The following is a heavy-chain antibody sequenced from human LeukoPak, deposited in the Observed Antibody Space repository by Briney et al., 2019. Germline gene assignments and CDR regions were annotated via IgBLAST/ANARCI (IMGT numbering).Heavy chain of an antibody. V-gene: IGHV3-30*18. CDR2: ISYDGSNK. J-gene: IGHJ6*02. Sequence: GGSLRLSCAASGFTFSSYGMHWVRQAPGKGLEWVAVISYDGSNKYYADSVKGRFTISRDNSKNTLYLQMNSLRAEDTAVYYCAKVSLGGSYSWGRSPRDYYYGMDVWGQGTTVTVSS. D-gene: IGHD1-26*01. CDR1: GFTFSSYG. CDR3: AKVSLGGSYSWGRSPRDYYYGMDV.